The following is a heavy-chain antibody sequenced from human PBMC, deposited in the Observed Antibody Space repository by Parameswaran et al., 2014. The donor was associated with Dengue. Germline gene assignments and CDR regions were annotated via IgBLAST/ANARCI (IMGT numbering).Heavy chain of an antibody. V-gene: IGHV1-3*04. CDR3: ARDEDV. J-gene: IGHJ6*02. Sequence: WVRQAPGQGLEWMGWINTGNGNTRYSQKFQGRVSITRDTSASTAYMELSSLRSEDTAVYYCARDEDVWGQGTTVTVSS. CDR2: INTGNGNT.